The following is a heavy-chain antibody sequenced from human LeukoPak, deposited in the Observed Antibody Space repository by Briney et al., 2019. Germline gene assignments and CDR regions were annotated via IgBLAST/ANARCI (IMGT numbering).Heavy chain of an antibody. J-gene: IGHJ4*02. V-gene: IGHV1-24*01. CDR2: FDPEDGET. Sequence: ASVKVSCKVSGYTLTELSMHWVRQAPGKGLEWMGGFDPEDGETIYAQKFQGRVTMTEDTSTDTAYMELSSLRSEDTAVYYCARGGVVPAAMGRGEGHFDYWGQGTLVTVSS. CDR1: GYTLTELS. D-gene: IGHD2-2*01. CDR3: ARGGVVPAAMGRGEGHFDY.